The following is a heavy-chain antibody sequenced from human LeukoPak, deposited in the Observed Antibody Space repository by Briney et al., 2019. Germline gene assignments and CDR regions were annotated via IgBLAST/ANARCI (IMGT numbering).Heavy chain of an antibody. J-gene: IGHJ4*02. CDR3: ANDPEGGSYLKFDY. CDR1: GFTFSSYA. Sequence: GGSLRLSCAASGFTFSSYAMSWVRQAPGKGLEWVSAISGSGGSTYYADSVKGRFTISRDNSKNTLYLQMNSLRAEDTAVYYCANDPEGGSYLKFDYWGQGTLVTVSS. D-gene: IGHD1-26*01. CDR2: ISGSGGST. V-gene: IGHV3-23*01.